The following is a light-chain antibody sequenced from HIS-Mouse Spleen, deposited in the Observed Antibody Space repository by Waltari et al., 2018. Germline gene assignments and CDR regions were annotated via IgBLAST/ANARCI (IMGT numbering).Light chain of an antibody. CDR3: QQYYSTPYT. Sequence: DIVMTQSTDSLAVSLGERATINCKSSKSVLYRSNNKNYLAWYQQKPGQPPKLLIYWASTRESGVPDRFSGSGSGTDFTLTISSLQAEDVAVYYCQQYYSTPYTFGQGTKLEIK. J-gene: IGKJ2*01. CDR1: KSVLYRSNNKNY. V-gene: IGKV4-1*01. CDR2: WAS.